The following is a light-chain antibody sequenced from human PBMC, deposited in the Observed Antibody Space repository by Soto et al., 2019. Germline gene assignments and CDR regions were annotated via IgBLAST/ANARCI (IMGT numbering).Light chain of an antibody. CDR3: HPHYDWQIT. Sequence: EILWTQSRDTMSLSPGSRATPSRMASQSVGSYLAWYQQKPGQDNRLIIYGTSNRATGIKDRFSGSGSGTDFSLTIRRMEPEDFAVYYCHPHYDWQITLGQGPRLELK. CDR1: QSVGSY. CDR2: GTS. J-gene: IGKJ5*01. V-gene: IGKV3-11*01.